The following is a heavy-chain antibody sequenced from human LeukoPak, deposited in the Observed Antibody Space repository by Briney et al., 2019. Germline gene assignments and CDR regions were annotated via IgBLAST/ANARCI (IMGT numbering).Heavy chain of an antibody. D-gene: IGHD4-23*01. J-gene: IGHJ4*02. CDR1: GYTFTSYY. V-gene: IGHV1-46*01. CDR2: INPSGCST. CDR3: ASDPNGGNPLHY. Sequence: GASVKVSCKPSGYTFTSYYMHWVRQAPGQGLEWMGIINPSGCSTRYAQKFQGRVTMTRDTSTSTVYMELSSLRSEDTAVYYCASDPNGGNPLHYWGQGTLVTVSS.